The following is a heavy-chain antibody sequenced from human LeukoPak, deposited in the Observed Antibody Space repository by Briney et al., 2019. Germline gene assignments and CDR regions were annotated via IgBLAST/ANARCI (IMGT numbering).Heavy chain of an antibody. CDR1: GGTFSNYA. J-gene: IGHJ4*02. CDR3: ARGWDYDSGGRPTAYVY. D-gene: IGHD3-22*01. V-gene: IGHV1-69*01. Sequence: SVKVSCKASGGTFSNYAINWVRQAPGPGLEWMGGIIPIFGTAYYAQAFQGRVTITADESTSTVYMELNSLKSDDTAVYYCARGWDYDSGGRPTAYVYWGQGTLVTVSS. CDR2: IIPIFGTA.